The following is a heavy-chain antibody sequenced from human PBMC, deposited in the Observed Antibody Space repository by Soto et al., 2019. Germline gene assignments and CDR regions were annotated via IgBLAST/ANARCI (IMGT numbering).Heavy chain of an antibody. V-gene: IGHV1-69*13. CDR3: ARQFDSDTSGYYYAY. Sequence: SVKVSCKASGGTFSTNTISWVRQAPGQGLEWMGGIMPIFGSANYAQKFQGRVTITADEYTRTVYMELSRLRSEDTAVYYCARQFDSDTSGYYYAYWGQGTLVTVSS. J-gene: IGHJ4*02. D-gene: IGHD3-22*01. CDR1: GGTFSTNT. CDR2: IMPIFGSA.